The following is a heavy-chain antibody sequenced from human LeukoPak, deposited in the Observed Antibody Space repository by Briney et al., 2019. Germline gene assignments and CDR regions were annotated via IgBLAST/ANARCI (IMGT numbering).Heavy chain of an antibody. D-gene: IGHD2-2*01. V-gene: IGHV3-23*01. CDR3: AKDLYCSSTSCYMDV. CDR1: GFTFSNYA. Sequence: GGSLRLSCGASGFTFSNYAMSWVRQAPGKGLEWVSGISGSGGYTYYADSVKGRFTTSRDNSKNTPYLQMNSLRAEDTAVYYCAKDLYCSSTSCYMDVWGKGTTVTVSS. J-gene: IGHJ6*03. CDR2: ISGSGGYT.